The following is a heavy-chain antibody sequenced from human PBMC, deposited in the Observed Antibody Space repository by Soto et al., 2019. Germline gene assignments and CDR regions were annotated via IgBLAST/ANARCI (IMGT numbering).Heavy chain of an antibody. CDR2: IYYSGST. D-gene: IGHD2-2*01. V-gene: IGHV4-59*01. J-gene: IGHJ5*02. CDR3: ALSPTDIVVVPAALGWFDP. CDR1: GGSISSYY. Sequence: KTSETLSLTCTVSGGSISSYYWSWIRQPPGKGLEWIGYIYYSGSTNYNPSLKSRVTISVDTSKNQLSLKLSSVTAADTAVYYCALSPTDIVVVPAALGWFDPWGQGTLVTVSS.